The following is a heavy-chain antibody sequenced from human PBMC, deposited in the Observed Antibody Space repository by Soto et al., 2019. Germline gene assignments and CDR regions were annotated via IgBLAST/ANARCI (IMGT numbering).Heavy chain of an antibody. CDR2: IYHSVST. Sequence: QLQLQESGSGLVKPSQTLSLTCAVSGGSISSGGYSWSWIRQPPGQGLEWIAYIYHSVSTYYNPSLKSRVTTSVDSSTNQFSLKLSSVPAADTAMYYCARVPDYWGPGTLVTVSS. V-gene: IGHV4-30-2*01. J-gene: IGHJ4*02. CDR1: GGSISSGGYS. CDR3: ARVPDY.